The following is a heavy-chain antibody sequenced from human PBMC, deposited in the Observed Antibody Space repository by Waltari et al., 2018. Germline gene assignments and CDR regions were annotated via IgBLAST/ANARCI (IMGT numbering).Heavy chain of an antibody. V-gene: IGHV4-59*01. D-gene: IGHD3-3*01. J-gene: IGHJ6*03. CDR3: AGLYDFWSGYYYAYMDV. Sequence: QVQLQESGPGLVKPSETLSLTCTVSGGSISSYYWSWIRQPPGKGLEWIGYIYYNGSTNYNPSLKSRVTISVDTSKNQFSLKLSSVTAADTAVYYCAGLYDFWSGYYYAYMDVWGKGTTVTVSS. CDR2: IYYNGST. CDR1: GGSISSYY.